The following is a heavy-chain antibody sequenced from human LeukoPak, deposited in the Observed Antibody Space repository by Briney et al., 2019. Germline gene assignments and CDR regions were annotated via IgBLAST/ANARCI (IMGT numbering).Heavy chain of an antibody. J-gene: IGHJ3*02. Sequence: SETLSLTCAVYGGSFSGYYWSWIRQPPGKGLEWIGEINHSGSTNYNPSLKSRVTISVDTSKNQFSLKLSSVTAADTAVYYCARGPFYVGNSYGAFDIWGQGTMVTVSS. CDR2: INHSGST. CDR3: ARGPFYVGNSYGAFDI. V-gene: IGHV4-34*01. CDR1: GGSFSGYY. D-gene: IGHD4-23*01.